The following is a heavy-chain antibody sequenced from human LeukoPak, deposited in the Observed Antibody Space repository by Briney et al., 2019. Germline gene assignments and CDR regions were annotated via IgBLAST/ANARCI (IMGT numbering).Heavy chain of an antibody. J-gene: IGHJ3*02. Sequence: GGSLRLSCAASGFTFDDYAMHWVRQAPGKGLEWVSGISCNSGSIGYADSVKGRFTISRDNAKNSLYLQMNSLRAEDTALYYCAKDLSSGWYGDAFDIWGQGTMVTVSS. CDR1: GFTFDDYA. CDR3: AKDLSSGWYGDAFDI. V-gene: IGHV3-9*01. CDR2: ISCNSGSI. D-gene: IGHD6-19*01.